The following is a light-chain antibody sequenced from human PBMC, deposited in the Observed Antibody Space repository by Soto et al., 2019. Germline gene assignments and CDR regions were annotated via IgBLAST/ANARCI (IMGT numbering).Light chain of an antibody. CDR1: QYISTS. CDR3: QQSYSTPT. J-gene: IGKJ5*01. V-gene: IGKV1-39*01. CDR2: DAS. Sequence: DIQMTQSPSSLSASVGDRVTITCRASQYISTSLNWYQQKPGNAPNLLIYDASRLQSGVPSWFSGSGSGTDFPLTITRLQPEDFGTYYCQQSYSTPTFGQGTRVDIK.